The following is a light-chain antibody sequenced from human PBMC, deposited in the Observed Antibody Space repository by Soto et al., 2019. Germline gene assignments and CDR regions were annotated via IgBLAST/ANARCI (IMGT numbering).Light chain of an antibody. CDR2: GAS. Sequence: EIVLTQSPGTLSLSPGERATLSCRASQSVSSRSLAWYQQKPGQAPGILIYGASSRATGIPDRFSGSGSGTDFTLTISTLEPEDFAVYYCQQYGSSPWTFGQGTKVEI. CDR3: QQYGSSPWT. CDR1: QSVSSRS. J-gene: IGKJ1*01. V-gene: IGKV3-20*01.